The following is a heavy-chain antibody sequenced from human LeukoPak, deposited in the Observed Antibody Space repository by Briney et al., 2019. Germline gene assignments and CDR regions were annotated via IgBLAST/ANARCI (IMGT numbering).Heavy chain of an antibody. V-gene: IGHV1-69*04. CDR1: GGTFSSYA. D-gene: IGHD3-3*01. CDR2: IIPIFGIA. Sequence: SVKVSCKASGGTFSSYAISWVRQAPGQGLEWMGRIIPIFGIANYAQKFQGRVTITADKSTSTAYMELSSLRSEDTAVYYCARFEGIFGVVRYYYYGMGVWGQGTTVTVSS. J-gene: IGHJ6*02. CDR3: ARFEGIFGVVRYYYYGMGV.